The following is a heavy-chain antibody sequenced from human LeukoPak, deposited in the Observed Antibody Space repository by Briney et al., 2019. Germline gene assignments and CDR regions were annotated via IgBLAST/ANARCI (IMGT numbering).Heavy chain of an antibody. V-gene: IGHV3-9*01. CDR3: AKPVSSGWYYSGFDY. CDR1: GFTFDDYA. CDR2: ISWNSGSI. Sequence: PGRSLRLSCAASGFTFDDYAMHWVRQAPGKGLEWVSGISWNSGSIGYADSVKGRFTISRDNAKNSLYLQMNSLRAEDTALYYCAKPVSSGWYYSGFDYWGQGTLVTVSS. J-gene: IGHJ4*02. D-gene: IGHD6-19*01.